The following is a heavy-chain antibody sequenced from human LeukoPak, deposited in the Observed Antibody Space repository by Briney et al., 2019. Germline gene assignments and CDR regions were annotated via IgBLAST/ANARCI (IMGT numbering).Heavy chain of an antibody. CDR2: INPNSGGT. V-gene: IGHV1-2*02. Sequence: ASVKVSCKASGYTFSGYYMHWVRQAPGQGLEWVGWINPNSGGTNYAQKFQGRVTMTTDTSISTAYMELSRLRSDDTAVYYCAREELLAFDYWGQGSLVTVSS. J-gene: IGHJ4*02. D-gene: IGHD1-7*01. CDR3: AREELLAFDY. CDR1: GYTFSGYY.